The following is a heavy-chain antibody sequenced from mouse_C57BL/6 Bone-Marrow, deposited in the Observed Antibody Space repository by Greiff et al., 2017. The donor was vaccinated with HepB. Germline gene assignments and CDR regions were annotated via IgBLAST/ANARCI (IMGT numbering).Heavy chain of an antibody. CDR3: ASPWGYWFAY. J-gene: IGHJ3*01. Sequence: VQLVESGAELMKPGASVKLSCKATGYTFTGYWIEWVKQRPGHGLEWIGEILPGSGSTNYNEKFKGKATFTADTSSNTAYMQLSSLTTEDSAIYYCASPWGYWFAYWGQGTLVTVSA. V-gene: IGHV1-9*01. CDR1: GYTFTGYW. CDR2: ILPGSGST. D-gene: IGHD2-2*01.